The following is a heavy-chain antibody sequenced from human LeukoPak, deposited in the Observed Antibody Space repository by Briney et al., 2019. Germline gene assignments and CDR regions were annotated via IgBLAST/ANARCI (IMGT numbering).Heavy chain of an antibody. V-gene: IGHV3-23*01. D-gene: IGHD4-23*01. CDR2: VSGSGGST. J-gene: IGHJ4*02. CDR1: GFTFSSYA. Sequence: GGSLRLSCAASGFTFSSYAMSWVRQAPGKGLEWVSSVSGSGGSTYYADSVKGRFTISRDNSKNTLYLQMNSLRAEDTAVYYCAKDLGSVVTPPSLDYWGQGTLVTVSS. CDR3: AKDLGSVVTPPSLDY.